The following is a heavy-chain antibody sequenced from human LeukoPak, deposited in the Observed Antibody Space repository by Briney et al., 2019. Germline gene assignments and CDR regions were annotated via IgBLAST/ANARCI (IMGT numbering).Heavy chain of an antibody. CDR2: ISGRGGST. CDR3: ARDIVVVVAAIGHPYYFDY. J-gene: IGHJ4*02. Sequence: GGSLRLSRAASGFTFSSYAMSWVRQAPGKGLEGVSAISGRGGSTYYADSVKGRFTISRDNSKNTLYLQMNSLRAEDTAVYYCARDIVVVVAAIGHPYYFDYWGQGTLVTVSS. V-gene: IGHV3-23*01. D-gene: IGHD2-15*01. CDR1: GFTFSSYA.